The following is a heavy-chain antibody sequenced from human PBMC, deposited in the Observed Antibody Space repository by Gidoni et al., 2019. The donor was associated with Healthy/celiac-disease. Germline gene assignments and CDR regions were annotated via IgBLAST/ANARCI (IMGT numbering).Heavy chain of an antibody. CDR1: GGSISSSSYY. Sequence: QLPLQESGPGLVKPSETLSLTCTVSGGSISSSSYYWGWIRQPPGKGLEWIGSIYYSGSTYYNPSLKSRVTISVDTSKNQFSLKLSSVTAADTAVYYCARGGGYSSGWSSSDWFDPWGQGTLVTVSS. J-gene: IGHJ5*02. CDR3: ARGGGYSSGWSSSDWFDP. D-gene: IGHD6-19*01. CDR2: IYYSGST. V-gene: IGHV4-39*01.